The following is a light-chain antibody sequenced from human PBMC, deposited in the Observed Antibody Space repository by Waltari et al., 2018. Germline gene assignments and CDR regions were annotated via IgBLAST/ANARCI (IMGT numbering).Light chain of an antibody. CDR2: AAS. Sequence: DLQMIQSPYSVYASVGDRVTITCRPSQSINNWFAWYQQKPGNATQLLISAASNLQSGVPSRFSGSRSGTDYTLTINSLQPEDSATYFCQQANSCPRTFGRGTKVEIK. CDR1: QSINNW. J-gene: IGKJ1*01. CDR3: QQANSCPRT. V-gene: IGKV1-12*01.